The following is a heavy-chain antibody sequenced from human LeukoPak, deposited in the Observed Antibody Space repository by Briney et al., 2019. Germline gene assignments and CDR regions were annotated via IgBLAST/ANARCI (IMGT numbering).Heavy chain of an antibody. D-gene: IGHD3-3*01. J-gene: IGHJ4*02. Sequence: SETLSLPCTVSGDSISTYYWSWIRQPPGKELEWIGYIYFSGTTKYSPSLKSRVTISVDTSKDQFSLSLSSVTAADTAVYYCARHGPLYDIWSAQFYFDSWGQGTLVTVSS. CDR2: IYFSGTT. CDR1: GDSISTYY. CDR3: ARHGPLYDIWSAQFYFDS. V-gene: IGHV4-59*08.